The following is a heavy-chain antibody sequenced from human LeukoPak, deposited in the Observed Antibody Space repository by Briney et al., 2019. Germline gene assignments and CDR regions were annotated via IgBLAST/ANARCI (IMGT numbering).Heavy chain of an antibody. Sequence: KPSETLSLTCAVYGGSLSGYFWTWIRQPPGKGLEWIGEIHHSGSTDYNPSLKSRVTISADMSQNHFSLRLSPVTAADTAVYFCARGTDAYKLGNTWGQGTLVTVSS. CDR3: ARGTDAYKLGNT. V-gene: IGHV4-34*01. J-gene: IGHJ5*02. D-gene: IGHD5-24*01. CDR2: IHHSGST. CDR1: GGSLSGYF.